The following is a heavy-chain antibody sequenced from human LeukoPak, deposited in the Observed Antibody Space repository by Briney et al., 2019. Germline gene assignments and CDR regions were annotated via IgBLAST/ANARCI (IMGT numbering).Heavy chain of an antibody. Sequence: GGSLRLSCAASGFTFSDYYMSWIRQAPGEGLEWVSYISSSGSTIYYADSVKGRFTISRDNAKNSLYLQMNSLRAEDTALYYCAKGSSPYGGYSLSRGDAFDIWGQGTMVTVSS. D-gene: IGHD5-12*01. CDR3: AKGSSPYGGYSLSRGDAFDI. V-gene: IGHV3-11*01. J-gene: IGHJ3*02. CDR2: ISSSGSTI. CDR1: GFTFSDYY.